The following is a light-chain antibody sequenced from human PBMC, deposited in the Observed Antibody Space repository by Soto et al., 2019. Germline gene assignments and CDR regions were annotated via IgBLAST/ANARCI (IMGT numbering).Light chain of an antibody. Sequence: DIGMTQSPCTLSVSPGERVTLSCRASQSVRSNLAWYQQKPGQAPRLLIYGASTRATGLPARFSGSGSGTDFTLTISSLQSEDFAVYYCQQYNTWPPITFGQGTRLEIK. V-gene: IGKV3-15*01. CDR1: QSVRSN. CDR2: GAS. CDR3: QQYNTWPPIT. J-gene: IGKJ5*01.